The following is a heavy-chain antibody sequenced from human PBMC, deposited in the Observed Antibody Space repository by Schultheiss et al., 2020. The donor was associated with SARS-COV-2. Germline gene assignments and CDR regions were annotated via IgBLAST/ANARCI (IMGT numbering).Heavy chain of an antibody. CDR2: ISGSGGST. CDR3: AVHVDVAMADDY. V-gene: IGHV3-23*01. Sequence: GGSLRLSCAASGFTFSSYAMSWVRQAPGKGLEWVSAISGSGGSTYYADSVKGRFTISRDNSKNTLYLQMNSLRTEDTAVYYCAVHVDVAMADDYWGQGTLVTVSS. CDR1: GFTFSSYA. J-gene: IGHJ4*02. D-gene: IGHD5-18*01.